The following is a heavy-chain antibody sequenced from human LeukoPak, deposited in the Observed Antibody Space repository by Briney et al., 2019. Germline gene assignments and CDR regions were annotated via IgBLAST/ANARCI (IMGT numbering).Heavy chain of an antibody. J-gene: IGHJ4*02. D-gene: IGHD2-21*02. CDR3: ARGTDCGGDCYYH. V-gene: IGHV4-34*01. CDR2: INHSGST. CDR1: GGSFSGYY. Sequence: SETLSLTCAVYGGSFSGYYWSWIRQPPGKGLEWIGEINHSGSTNYNPSLKSRVTISVDTSKNQFSLKLSSVTAADTAVYYCARGTDCGGDCYYHWGQGTLVTVSS.